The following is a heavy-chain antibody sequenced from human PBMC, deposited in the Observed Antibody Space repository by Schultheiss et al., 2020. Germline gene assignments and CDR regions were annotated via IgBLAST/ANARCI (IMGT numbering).Heavy chain of an antibody. CDR1: GFSLSTSGVG. V-gene: IGHV2-70*13. Sequence: SAPTLVKPTQTLTLTCTFSGFSLSTSGVGVGWIRQPPGKALEWLALIDWDDDKFYSTSLKTRLTISKDTSKNQVVLTMTNMDPVDTATYYCARIRDTAIDYWGKGTLVTGSS. CDR2: IDWDDDK. D-gene: IGHD5-18*01. CDR3: ARIRDTAIDY. J-gene: IGHJ4*02.